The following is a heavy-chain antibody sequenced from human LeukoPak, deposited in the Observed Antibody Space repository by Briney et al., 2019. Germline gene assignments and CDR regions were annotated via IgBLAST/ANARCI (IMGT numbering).Heavy chain of an antibody. CDR3: AKTMIVVVINPPFDY. CDR1: GFTFSSHA. V-gene: IGHV3-23*01. J-gene: IGHJ4*02. D-gene: IGHD3-22*01. CDR2: IRGRGNNT. Sequence: GWSLRLSCAASGFTFSSHAMYWVRQSPGKGLEWVSAIRGRGNNTYYADSVKGRFTISRDNSKNTLYLQMNSLKAEDTAVYYCAKTMIVVVINPPFDYWGQGILVTVSS.